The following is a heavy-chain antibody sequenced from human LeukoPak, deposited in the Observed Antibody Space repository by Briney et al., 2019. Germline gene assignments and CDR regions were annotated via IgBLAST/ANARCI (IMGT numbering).Heavy chain of an antibody. V-gene: IGHV7-4-1*02. J-gene: IGHJ3*02. CDR3: AREGKQLDI. CDR1: GGTFNSYA. Sequence: ASVKVSCKASGGTFNSYAISWVRQAPGQGLEWMGCVNLNTGNPIFAQEFTGRFVFSLDTSVSTAYLQISSLKTEDTATYYCAREGKQLDIWGLGTMVTVSS. CDR2: VNLNTGNP. D-gene: IGHD1-1*01.